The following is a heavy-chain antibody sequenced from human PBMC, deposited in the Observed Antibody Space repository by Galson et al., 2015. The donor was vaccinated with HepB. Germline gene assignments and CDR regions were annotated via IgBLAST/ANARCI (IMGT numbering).Heavy chain of an antibody. CDR2: IYWNDDK. CDR1: GFSLSTSGVG. Sequence: PALVKPTQTLTLTCTFSGFSLSTSGVGVGWIRQPPGKALEWLALIYWNDDKRYSPSLKSRLTITKDTSKNQVVLTMTNMDPVDTATYYCAHRQNDGGYSSRIFVSFAFDYWGQGTLVTVSS. D-gene: IGHD6-13*01. CDR3: AHRQNDGGYSSRIFVSFAFDY. V-gene: IGHV2-5*01. J-gene: IGHJ4*02.